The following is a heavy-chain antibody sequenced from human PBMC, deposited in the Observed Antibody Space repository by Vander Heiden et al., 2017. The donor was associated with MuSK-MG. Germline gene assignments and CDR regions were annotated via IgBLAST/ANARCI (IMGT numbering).Heavy chain of an antibody. J-gene: IGHJ4*02. CDR2: IIPILDIA. Sequence: QVQLVQSGAEVKKPGSSVKVSCKASGGTFSSYALSGVRQAPGQGLEWMGRIIPILDIANYTQKFQGRVTITADKSTSTAYMELSSLRSEDTAVYYCAGAGLFCSGGSCYSGGYFDYWCQGTLVTVSS. D-gene: IGHD2-15*01. CDR1: GGTFSSYA. V-gene: IGHV1-69*04. CDR3: AGAGLFCSGGSCYSGGYFDY.